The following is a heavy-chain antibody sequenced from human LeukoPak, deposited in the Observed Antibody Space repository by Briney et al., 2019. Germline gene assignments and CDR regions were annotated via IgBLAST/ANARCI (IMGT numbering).Heavy chain of an antibody. D-gene: IGHD3-22*01. CDR2: ISAYNGNT. V-gene: IGHV1-18*01. CDR1: GYTFTSYG. Sequence: GASVTVSCKASGYTFTSYGISWVRQAPGQGLEWMGWISAYNGNTNYAQKLQGRVTMTTDTSTSTAYMELRSLRSDDTAVYYCARVGDYYDSSGYYFDYWGQGTLVTVSS. CDR3: ARVGDYYDSSGYYFDY. J-gene: IGHJ4*02.